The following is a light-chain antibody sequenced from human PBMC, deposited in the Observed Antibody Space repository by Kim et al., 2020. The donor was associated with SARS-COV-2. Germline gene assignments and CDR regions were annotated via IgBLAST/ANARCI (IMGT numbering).Light chain of an antibody. J-gene: IGLJ2*01. CDR2: YDS. V-gene: IGLV3-21*04. Sequence: SYELTQPPSVSVAPGKTARITCGGNNIGIKSVHWYQQKPGQAPILVIYYDSDRPSGIPERFSGSNSGNTATLTISRVEAGDEADYYCQVWDSSSDHHVVFGGGTKLTVL. CDR3: QVWDSSSDHHVV. CDR1: NIGIKS.